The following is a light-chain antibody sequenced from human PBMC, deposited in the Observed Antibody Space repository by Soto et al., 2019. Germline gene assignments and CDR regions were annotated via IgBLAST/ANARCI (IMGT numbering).Light chain of an antibody. V-gene: IGKV1-5*01. CDR1: QGISRF. Sequence: DIQMTQSPSSVSASVGDRVTITCRASQGISRFLALYQQKPGKAPKLLIYDASSLESGVPSRFGGSGSGTEFTLTISSLQPDDFATYYCQQYNSYSTFGQGTKVDI. CDR2: DAS. J-gene: IGKJ1*01. CDR3: QQYNSYST.